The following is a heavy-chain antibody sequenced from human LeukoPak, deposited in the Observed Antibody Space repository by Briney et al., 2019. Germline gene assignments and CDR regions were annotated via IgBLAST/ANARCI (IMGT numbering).Heavy chain of an antibody. Sequence: ASVKVSCKASGYIFTNYAMNWVRQAPGRGLEWMGYIKTSTGNPTYAQGFTGRFVFSLDTSVSTAYLQINNLKTEDTAVYYCARDQDVMVRGDVWGQGTMVTVSS. CDR3: ARDQDVMVRGDV. CDR2: IKTSTGNP. CDR1: GYIFTNYA. D-gene: IGHD3-10*01. J-gene: IGHJ3*01. V-gene: IGHV7-4-1*02.